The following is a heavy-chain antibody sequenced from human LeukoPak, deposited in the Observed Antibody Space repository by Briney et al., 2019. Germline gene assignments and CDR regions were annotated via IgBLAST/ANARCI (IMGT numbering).Heavy chain of an antibody. CDR1: GYTFTGYY. J-gene: IGHJ4*02. CDR2: INPHSDDR. D-gene: IGHD2-2*01. CDR3: ARDVPCSSTSCQNFDS. V-gene: IGHV1-2*02. Sequence: ASVKVSCKASGYTFTGYYIHWLRQAPGHGLEWMGWINPHSDDRNYAQRFQGRVTMTRDTSISTVYMELSGLTSDDTAVYYCARDVPCSSTSCQNFDSWGQGALVTVSS.